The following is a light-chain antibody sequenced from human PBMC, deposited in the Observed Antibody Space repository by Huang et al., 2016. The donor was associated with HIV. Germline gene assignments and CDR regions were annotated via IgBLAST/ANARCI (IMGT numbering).Light chain of an antibody. CDR1: QDITND. J-gene: IGKJ1*01. V-gene: IGKV1-6*02. Sequence: AIQLTPSPSSLSASVGDRVTITCRASQDITNDLGWYQQKPGKAPKLLISAASTLRSGVPSRFSGSGSGTDFTLTISSLQPEDFATYFCLQDFNYPRTFGQGTRVEIK. CDR3: LQDFNYPRT. CDR2: AAS.